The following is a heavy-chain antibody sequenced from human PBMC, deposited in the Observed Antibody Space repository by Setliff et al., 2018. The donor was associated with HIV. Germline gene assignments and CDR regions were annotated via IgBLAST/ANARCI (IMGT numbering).Heavy chain of an antibody. CDR1: GFTFRSYW. Sequence: LRLSCAASGFTFRSYWMHWVRQAPGKGLVWVSRINSDGSSTSYADSVKGRFTISRDNTKKTLYLQMNNLRVDDTAMYYCARGGITVGGYTLVGDRLWDHWGQGTPVTVSS. D-gene: IGHD3-16*01. V-gene: IGHV3-74*01. CDR2: INSDGSST. CDR3: ARGGITVGGYTLVGDRLWDH. J-gene: IGHJ4*02.